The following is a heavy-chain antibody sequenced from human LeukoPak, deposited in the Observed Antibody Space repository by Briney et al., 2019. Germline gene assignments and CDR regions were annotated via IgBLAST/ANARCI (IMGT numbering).Heavy chain of an antibody. CDR2: INHSGSA. V-gene: IGHV4-34*01. J-gene: IGHJ5*02. CDR1: GGSFSGYY. CDR3: ARRLEYCSSTSCYLRDNWFDP. D-gene: IGHD2-2*01. Sequence: PSETLSLTCAVSGGSFSGYYWTWIRQPPGKGLEWIGEINHSGSANYNPSLKSRVTISVDTSKNQFSLKLSSVTAADTAVYYCARRLEYCSSTSCYLRDNWFDPWGQGTLVTVSS.